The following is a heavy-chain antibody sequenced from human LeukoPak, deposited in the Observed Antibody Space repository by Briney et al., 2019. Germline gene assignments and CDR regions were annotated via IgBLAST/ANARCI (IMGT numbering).Heavy chain of an antibody. J-gene: IGHJ3*02. CDR1: GGTFSSYA. Sequence: ASVKVSCKASGGTFSSYAISWVRQAPGQGLEWMGRIIPIRGIANYAQKFQGRGTITADKSTSTAYMELDSLRSGDRAVYYCARDRNSYGYIGAFDIWGQGTMATVSS. V-gene: IGHV1-69*04. CDR2: IIPIRGIA. CDR3: ARDRNSYGYIGAFDI. D-gene: IGHD5-18*01.